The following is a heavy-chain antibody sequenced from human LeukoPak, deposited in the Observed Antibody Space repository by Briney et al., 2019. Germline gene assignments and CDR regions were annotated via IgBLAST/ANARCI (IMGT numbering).Heavy chain of an antibody. CDR3: ARLQGGRSGYYPFNQ. CDR1: GGSISSGDYY. J-gene: IGHJ1*01. CDR2: IYYSGST. V-gene: IGHV4-30-4*01. Sequence: PWETLSLTCTVSGGSISSGDYYWSWIRQPPGKGLEWIGYIYYSGSTYYNPSLKSRVTISVDASKNQFSLKLNSVTAADTAVYYCARLQGGRSGYYPFNQWGQGTLHTLSS. D-gene: IGHD3-22*01.